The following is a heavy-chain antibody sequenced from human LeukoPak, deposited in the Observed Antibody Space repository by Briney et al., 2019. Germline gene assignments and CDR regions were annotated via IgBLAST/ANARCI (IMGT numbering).Heavy chain of an antibody. V-gene: IGHV3-7*01. CDR1: GLTFSSYW. Sequence: GGSLRLSCAASGLTFSSYWMSWVRQAPGKGLEWVANIKQDGSEKYYVDAVKGRFTISRDNAKNSLYLQMNSLRAEDTAVYYCASDRTPYCGGDCYFDYWGQGTLVTVSS. D-gene: IGHD2-21*02. J-gene: IGHJ4*02. CDR3: ASDRTPYCGGDCYFDY. CDR2: IKQDGSEK.